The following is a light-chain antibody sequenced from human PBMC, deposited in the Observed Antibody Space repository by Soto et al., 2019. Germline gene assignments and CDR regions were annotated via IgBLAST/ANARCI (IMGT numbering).Light chain of an antibody. CDR3: QQYNDWPPEDT. Sequence: EIVMTQSPATLSVSPGGRATLSCRASQGIGNRLAWYQQKPGQAPRLLIYAASTRATGVPARFTGSGSGTELTLTLSSLQSDDFAVYYCQQYNDWPPEDTFGQGTQLEIK. CDR1: QGIGNR. CDR2: AAS. J-gene: IGKJ2*01. V-gene: IGKV3-15*01.